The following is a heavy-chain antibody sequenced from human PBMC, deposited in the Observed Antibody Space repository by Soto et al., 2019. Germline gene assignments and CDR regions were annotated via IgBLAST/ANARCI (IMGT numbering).Heavy chain of an antibody. V-gene: IGHV3-30-3*01. CDR1: GFTFSSYA. CDR3: ARAVLVPAAIVYYYGMDV. D-gene: IGHD2-2*01. CDR2: ISYDGSNK. Sequence: QVQLVESGGGVVQPGRSLRLSCAASGFTFSSYAMHWVRQAPGKGLEWVAVISYDGSNKYYADSVKGRFTISRDNSKNTLYLQMNSLRAEDTAGYYCARAVLVPAAIVYYYGMDVWGQGTTVTVSS. J-gene: IGHJ6*02.